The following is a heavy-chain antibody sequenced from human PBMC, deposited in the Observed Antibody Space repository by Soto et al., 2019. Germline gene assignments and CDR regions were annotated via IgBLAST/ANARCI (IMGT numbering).Heavy chain of an antibody. V-gene: IGHV4-59*01. CDR3: ARRVVAARLNWFDP. Sequence: SETLSLTCTVSGGSISSYYWSWIRQPPGKGLEWIGYIYYSGSTNYNPSLKSRVTISVDTSKNQFSLKLSSVTAADTAVYYCARRVVAARLNWFDPWGQGTLVTVSS. D-gene: IGHD6-6*01. CDR2: IYYSGST. J-gene: IGHJ5*02. CDR1: GGSISSYY.